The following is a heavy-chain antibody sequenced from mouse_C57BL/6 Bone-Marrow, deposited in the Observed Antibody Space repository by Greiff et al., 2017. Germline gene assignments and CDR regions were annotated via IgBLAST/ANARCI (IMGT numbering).Heavy chain of an antibody. CDR3: ARGPPTVVEPWFAY. Sequence: QVQLQQPGAELVKPGASVKMSCKASGYTFTSYWITWVKQRPGQGLEWIGDIYPGSGSTNYNEKFKSKATLTVDTSSSTAYMQLSSLTSEDSAFYYCARGPPTVVEPWFAYWGQGTLVTVSA. CDR1: GYTFTSYW. V-gene: IGHV1-55*01. J-gene: IGHJ3*01. CDR2: IYPGSGST. D-gene: IGHD1-1*01.